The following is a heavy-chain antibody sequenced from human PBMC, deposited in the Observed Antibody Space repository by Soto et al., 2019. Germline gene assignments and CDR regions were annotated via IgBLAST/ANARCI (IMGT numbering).Heavy chain of an antibody. D-gene: IGHD3-22*01. V-gene: IGHV1-8*01. CDR3: ARETSGYYH. CDR1: GYTFTSYD. J-gene: IGHJ5*02. Sequence: QVQLVQSGTEVKKPGASVKVSCKASGYTFTSYDINWVRQATGQGLEWMGWMNPNGGNTGYAQKFQGRVTMTRNTSITTTYLELRRPRSEDTAEYDCARETSGYYHWGQGTLVTVSA. CDR2: MNPNGGNT.